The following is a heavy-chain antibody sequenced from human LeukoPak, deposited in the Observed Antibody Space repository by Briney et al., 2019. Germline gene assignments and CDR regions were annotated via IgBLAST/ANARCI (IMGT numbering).Heavy chain of an antibody. Sequence: GGSLRLSCAASGFTFSSYAMSWVRQAPGKGREGVSAIGGSCGSTYYPDAGKGRFTISRDKYKTKLYLQLNSLRAGDTAVYDCAKARVSSGLGYYFDYWGQGTLVTVSS. CDR2: IGGSCGST. CDR3: AKARVSSGLGYYFDY. CDR1: GFTFSSYA. J-gene: IGHJ4*02. V-gene: IGHV3-23*01. D-gene: IGHD6-19*01.